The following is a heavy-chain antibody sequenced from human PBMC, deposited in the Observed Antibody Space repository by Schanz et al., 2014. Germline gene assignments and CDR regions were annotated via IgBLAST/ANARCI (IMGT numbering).Heavy chain of an antibody. V-gene: IGHV1-46*03. CDR3: ACDTMGGNFGLDV. D-gene: IGHD3-10*01. CDR2: INPSGGTK. J-gene: IGHJ6*02. CDR1: GYTFTTYY. Sequence: QVQLVQSGAEVKKPGASVKVSCKASGYTFTTYYIHWVRQAPGQGLEGMGRINPSGGTKKYATRFQGRVSMTWVTSTSTVSMELSSLRSEDTAVYYCACDTMGGNFGLDVWGQGAPVTVSS.